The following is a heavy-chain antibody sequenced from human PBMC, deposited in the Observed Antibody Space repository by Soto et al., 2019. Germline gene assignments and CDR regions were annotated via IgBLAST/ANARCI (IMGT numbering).Heavy chain of an antibody. J-gene: IGHJ6*02. CDR1: GVSISSYY. CDR2: IYYSGSI. D-gene: IGHD3-9*01. V-gene: IGHV4-59*08. CDR3: ARHESPSSDIRPYYYYGLEV. Sequence: ETLSLTCTVSGVSISSYYWSWIRQPPGKGLEWIGVIYYSGSISYNPSLKSRVTISVDTSKNHFSLKLSSVTAADSAVYYCARHESPSSDIRPYYYYGLEVWGLGTTVTVSS.